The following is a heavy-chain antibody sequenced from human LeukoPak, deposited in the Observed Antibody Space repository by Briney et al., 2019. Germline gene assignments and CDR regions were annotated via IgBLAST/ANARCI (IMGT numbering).Heavy chain of an antibody. CDR2: IYTSGST. CDR3: ARDSLNYYDRRYFDY. D-gene: IGHD3-22*01. J-gene: IGHJ4*02. Sequence: PSETLSLTCTVSGGSISSYYWSWIRQPAGKGLEWIGRIYTSGSTNYNPSLKSRVTMSVGTSKNQFSLKLSSVTAADTAVYYCARDSLNYYDRRYFDYWGQGTLVTVSS. CDR1: GGSISSYY. V-gene: IGHV4-4*07.